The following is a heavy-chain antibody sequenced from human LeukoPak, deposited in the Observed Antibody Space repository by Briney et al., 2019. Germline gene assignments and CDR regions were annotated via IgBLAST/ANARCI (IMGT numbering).Heavy chain of an antibody. J-gene: IGHJ4*02. CDR2: INANSGGT. CDR3: ARDGHGGNSFDY. V-gene: IGHV1-2*02. D-gene: IGHD4-23*01. CDR1: GYTFTGYY. Sequence: ASVKVSCKASGYTFTGYYMHWVGQAPGQGLEWMGWINANSGGTDYAQKFQDRVTMTRDASISTAYMELSRLTSDDTAVYYCARDGHGGNSFDYWGQGTLVTVSS.